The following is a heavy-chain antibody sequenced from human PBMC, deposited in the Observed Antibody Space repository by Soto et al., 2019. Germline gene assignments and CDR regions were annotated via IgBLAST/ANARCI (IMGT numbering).Heavy chain of an antibody. Sequence: SETLSLTCTVSGGSISSGDYYWSWLRQPPGKGLEWIGYIYYSGSTYYNPSLKSRVTISVDTSKNQFSLKLSSVTAADTAVYYCASSSPGIAVAGTWFDPWGQGTLVTVS. CDR3: ASSSPGIAVAGTWFDP. CDR2: IYYSGST. D-gene: IGHD6-19*01. J-gene: IGHJ5*02. V-gene: IGHV4-30-4*01. CDR1: GGSISSGDYY.